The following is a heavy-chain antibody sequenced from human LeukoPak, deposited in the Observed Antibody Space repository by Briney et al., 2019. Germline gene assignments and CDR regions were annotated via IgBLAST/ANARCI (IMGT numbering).Heavy chain of an antibody. D-gene: IGHD6-6*01. CDR3: AKGTRRELVPWFDP. V-gene: IGHV3-33*06. J-gene: IGHJ5*02. CDR2: IWYDGSNK. Sequence: TGGSLRLSCAASGFTFSSYGMHWVRQAPGKGLEWVGVIWYDGSNKYYADSVKGRFTISRDNSKNTLYLQMNSLRAEDTAVYYCAKGTRRELVPWFDPWGQGTLVTVSS. CDR1: GFTFSSYG.